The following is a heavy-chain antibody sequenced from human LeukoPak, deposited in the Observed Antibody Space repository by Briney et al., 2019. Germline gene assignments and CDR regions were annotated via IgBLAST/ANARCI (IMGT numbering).Heavy chain of an antibody. Sequence: GGSLRLTCAASGFTLSTYAMHWVRQAPGRGLEWMSIISSGGTYEYYADSVKGRFTISRDSSKNTLYLQLNSLRPEDTAVYYCATDSTYYYESGSSGPHYFDNWGQGTLVTVSS. CDR2: ISSGGTYE. CDR1: GFTLSTYA. D-gene: IGHD3-10*01. CDR3: ATDSTYYYESGSSGPHYFDN. V-gene: IGHV3-30*16. J-gene: IGHJ4*02.